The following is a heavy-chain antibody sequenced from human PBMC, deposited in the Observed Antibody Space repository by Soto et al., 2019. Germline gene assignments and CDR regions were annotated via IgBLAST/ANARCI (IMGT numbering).Heavy chain of an antibody. V-gene: IGHV4-59*01. CDR3: ARGYRYCSGGSCYSGYYYYYMDV. CDR1: GGSISSYY. D-gene: IGHD2-15*01. J-gene: IGHJ6*03. CDR2: IYYSGST. Sequence: QVQLQESGPGLVKPSETLSLTCTVSGGSISSYYWSWIRQPPGKGLEWIGYIYYSGSTNYNPSLKSRVPISVATSKNQFALKLSAVTAADTAVYYCARGYRYCSGGSCYSGYYYYYMDVWGKGTTVTVSS.